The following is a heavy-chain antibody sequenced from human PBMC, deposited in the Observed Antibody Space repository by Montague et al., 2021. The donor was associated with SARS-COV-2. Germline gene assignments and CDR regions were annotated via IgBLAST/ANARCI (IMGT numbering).Heavy chain of an antibody. Sequence: SETLSLTYTVSGGSISDYYWSWIRQPPGKGLEWIGNIYYSGRTNYNPSLKSRVTMSVDTSKNQFSLKLSSVTAADTAVYYCARDFRIQLWQTNWYFGLWGRGTLVTVSS. CDR2: IYYSGRT. CDR1: GGSISDYY. CDR3: ARDFRIQLWQTNWYFGL. V-gene: IGHV4-59*01. D-gene: IGHD5-18*01. J-gene: IGHJ2*01.